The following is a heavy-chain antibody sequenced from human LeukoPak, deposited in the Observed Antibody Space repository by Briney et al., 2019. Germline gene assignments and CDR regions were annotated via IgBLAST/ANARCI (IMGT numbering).Heavy chain of an antibody. CDR1: GFTFSSYS. CDR2: ISSSSSYI. J-gene: IGHJ4*02. CDR3: ARGVIGPAVAGSRSFDY. Sequence: PGESLRLSCAASGFTFSSYSMNWVRQAPGKGLEWVSSISSSSSYIYYADSVKGRFTISRDNAKNSLYLQMYSLRAEDTAVYYCARGVIGPAVAGSRSFDYWGQGTLVTVSS. V-gene: IGHV3-21*01. D-gene: IGHD6-19*01.